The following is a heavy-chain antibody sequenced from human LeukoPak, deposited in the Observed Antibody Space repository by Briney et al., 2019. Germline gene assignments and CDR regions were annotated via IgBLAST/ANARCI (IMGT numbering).Heavy chain of an antibody. J-gene: IGHJ4*02. CDR2: ISGSGGST. D-gene: IGHD3-3*01. CDR1: GFTFSSYA. Sequence: PGGSLRLSCAASGFTFSSYAMSWVRQAPGKGLEWVSAISGSGGSTYYADSVKGRFTISRDNSKNTLYLQMNSLRAKDTAVYYCAKAWGVLRFLEWFFGYWGQGTLVTVSS. V-gene: IGHV3-23*01. CDR3: AKAWGVLRFLEWFFGY.